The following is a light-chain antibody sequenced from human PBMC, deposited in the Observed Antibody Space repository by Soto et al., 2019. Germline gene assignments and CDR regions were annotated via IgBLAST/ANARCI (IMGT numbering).Light chain of an antibody. Sequence: VLTQSPGILSVSPGGRATLSCRASQRLSSTYLAWYQQKSGQAPRLLIYGASTRATGIPDRFSGSGSGTDYTLTISRLGPEDYAVYYCQQYSSSPWTFGQGTTVEIK. CDR2: GAS. J-gene: IGKJ1*01. V-gene: IGKV3-20*01. CDR1: QRLSSTY. CDR3: QQYSSSPWT.